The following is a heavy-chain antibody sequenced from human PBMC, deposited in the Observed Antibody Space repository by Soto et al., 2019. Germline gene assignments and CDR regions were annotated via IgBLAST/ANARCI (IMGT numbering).Heavy chain of an antibody. CDR1: GFTFSRFG. CDR2: IWYDGSNR. CDR3: ARGDSCGYYPDHYDY. J-gene: IGHJ4*02. D-gene: IGHD3-22*01. V-gene: IGHV3-33*01. Sequence: PGGSLRLSCVASGFTFSRFGMHWVRQASGKGLEWVAGIWYDGSNRLYADSVRGRFTISRDDSKNTLYLQMISLRAEDTAVYYCARGDSCGYYPDHYDYWGQGTLVTVSA.